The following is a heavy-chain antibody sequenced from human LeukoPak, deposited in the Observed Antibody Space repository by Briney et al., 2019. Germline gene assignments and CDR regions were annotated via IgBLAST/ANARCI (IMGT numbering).Heavy chain of an antibody. J-gene: IGHJ5*02. Sequence: GGSLRLSCAASGFTFSTYPMHWVRQAPGKGLEWVAGISYDGSDKYYAASVKGRFTISRDNSKNTLYLQMNSLRAEDTAVYYCARDSAYDYVWGSYRYLDPWGQGTLVTVSS. CDR2: ISYDGSDK. CDR1: GFTFSTYP. V-gene: IGHV3-30*14. CDR3: ARDSAYDYVWGSYRYLDP. D-gene: IGHD3-16*02.